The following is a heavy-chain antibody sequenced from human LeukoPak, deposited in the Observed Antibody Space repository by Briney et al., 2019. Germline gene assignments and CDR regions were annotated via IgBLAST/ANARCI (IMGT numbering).Heavy chain of an antibody. Sequence: SETLSLTCTVSGGSISSYYWSWIRQPPGKGLEWIGYIYYSGSTNYNPSLKSRVTISVDTSKNQFSLRLSSVTAADTAVYYCARDLLGSSGWYAPLGYWGQGTLVTVSS. D-gene: IGHD6-19*01. CDR2: IYYSGST. V-gene: IGHV4-59*01. CDR1: GGSISSYY. J-gene: IGHJ4*02. CDR3: ARDLLGSSGWYAPLGY.